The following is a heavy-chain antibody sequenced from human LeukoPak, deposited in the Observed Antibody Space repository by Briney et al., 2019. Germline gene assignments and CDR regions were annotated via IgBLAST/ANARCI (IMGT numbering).Heavy chain of an antibody. CDR2: INHSGST. D-gene: IGHD2-21*02. CDR1: GGSFSGYY. V-gene: IGHV4-34*01. CDR3: ARGRRRIVVVTAIPRAFDY. J-gene: IGHJ4*02. Sequence: SETLSLTCAVYGGSFSGYYWSWIRQPPGKGLEWIGEINHSGSTNYNPSLKSRVTISVDTSKNQFSLKLSSVTAADTAVYYCARGRRRIVVVTAIPRAFDYWGQGTLVTVSS.